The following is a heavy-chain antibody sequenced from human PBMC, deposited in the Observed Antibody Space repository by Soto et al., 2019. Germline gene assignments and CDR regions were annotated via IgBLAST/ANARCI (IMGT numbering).Heavy chain of an antibody. CDR2: INAGNGNT. CDR1: GYTFTSYA. J-gene: IGHJ4*02. Sequence: EASVKVSCKASGYTFTSYAMHWVRQAPGQRLEWMGWINAGNGNTKYSQKFQGRVTITRDTSASTAYMELSSLRSEDTAVYYCARYGSGTNYTGFDYWGQGTLVTVSS. D-gene: IGHD3-10*01. CDR3: ARYGSGTNYTGFDY. V-gene: IGHV1-3*01.